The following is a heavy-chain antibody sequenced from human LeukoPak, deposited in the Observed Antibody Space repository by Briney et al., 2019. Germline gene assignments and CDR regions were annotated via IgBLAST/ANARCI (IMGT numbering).Heavy chain of an antibody. Sequence: PGGSLRLSCAASGFTFSDTWMHWVRQVPGKGLVWVSRIRGDGSDARYAESVKGRFTISRDNAKNSLYLQMNSLRPEDTAVYYCARVRGPRTTSDAFDIWGQGTMVTVSS. V-gene: IGHV3-74*01. J-gene: IGHJ3*02. CDR1: GFTFSDTW. D-gene: IGHD1-1*01. CDR3: ARVRGPRTTSDAFDI. CDR2: IRGDGSDA.